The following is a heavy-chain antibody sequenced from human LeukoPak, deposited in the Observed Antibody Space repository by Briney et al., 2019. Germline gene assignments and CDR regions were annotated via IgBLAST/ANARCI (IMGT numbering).Heavy chain of an antibody. D-gene: IGHD2-21*01. Sequence: ASVKVSCKAPGYTFTSYGISWVRQAPGQGLEWMGWISAYNGNTNYAQKLQGRVTMTTDTSTSTAYMELRSLRSDDTAVYYCARDGSYSLTLPLDYWGQGTLVTVSS. CDR3: ARDGSYSLTLPLDY. CDR2: ISAYNGNT. V-gene: IGHV1-18*01. CDR1: GYTFTSYG. J-gene: IGHJ4*02.